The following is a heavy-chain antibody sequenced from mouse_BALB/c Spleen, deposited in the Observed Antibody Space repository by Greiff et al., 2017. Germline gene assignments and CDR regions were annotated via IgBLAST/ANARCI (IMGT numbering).Heavy chain of an antibody. CDR1: GYTFTSYW. CDR2: IYPSDSYT. V-gene: IGHV1-69*02. CDR3: ARYGNSFAY. Sequence: QVQLQQPGAELVRPGASVKLSCKASGYTFTSYWINWVKQRPGQGLEWIGNIYPSDSYTSYNQKFKGKATLTVDESSSTAYMQLSSLTSEDSAVYYCARYGNSFAYWGQGTLVTVSA. J-gene: IGHJ3*01. D-gene: IGHD2-1*01.